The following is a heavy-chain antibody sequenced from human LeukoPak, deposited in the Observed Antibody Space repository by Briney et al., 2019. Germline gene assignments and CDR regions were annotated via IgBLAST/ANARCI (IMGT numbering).Heavy chain of an antibody. CDR1: GDTFSSYG. D-gene: IGHD6-13*01. Sequence: ASVKVSCKASGDTFSSYGISWVRQAPGQGLEWMGGIIPIFGTANYAQKFQGRVTITADESTSTAYMELSSLRSEDTAVYYCAREVAAAGTGWFDPWGQGTLVTVSS. J-gene: IGHJ5*02. CDR3: AREVAAAGTGWFDP. V-gene: IGHV1-69*13. CDR2: IIPIFGTA.